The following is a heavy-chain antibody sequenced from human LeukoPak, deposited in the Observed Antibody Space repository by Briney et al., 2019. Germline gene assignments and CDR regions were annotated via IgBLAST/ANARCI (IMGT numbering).Heavy chain of an antibody. V-gene: IGHV3-30-3*02. J-gene: IGHJ4*02. CDR3: SKERPEEYYSSGSYFDY. CDR2: ISYDANHE. CDR1: GFSFSSYA. Sequence: GRSLRLSCAASGFSFSSYAMYWVRQAPGKGLECVAVISYDANHEDYADSVKGRFTISRDNSKYTVYLEMNSLRVEDTAMYYCSKERPEEYYSSGSYFDYWGQGTLVTVSS. D-gene: IGHD3-10*01.